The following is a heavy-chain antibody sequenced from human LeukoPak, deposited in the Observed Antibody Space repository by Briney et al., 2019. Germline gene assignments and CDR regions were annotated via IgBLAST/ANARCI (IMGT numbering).Heavy chain of an antibody. CDR2: ISGSGGST. Sequence: GGSLRLSCAAAGSTFSSYPMSWVRQAPWKGLEWVSAISGSGGSTYYADSVKGRFTISRGNSKNTLYLQMNSLRAEDTAVYYCAKAKVLHYYDSSGSWGQGTLVTVSS. CDR3: AKAKVLHYYDSSGS. D-gene: IGHD3-22*01. J-gene: IGHJ5*02. CDR1: GSTFSSYP. V-gene: IGHV3-23*01.